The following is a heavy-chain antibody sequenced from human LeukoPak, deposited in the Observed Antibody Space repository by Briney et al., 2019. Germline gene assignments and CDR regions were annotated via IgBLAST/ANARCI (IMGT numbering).Heavy chain of an antibody. Sequence: PSETLSLTCTVSGGSISSSSYYWGWIRQPPGKGLEWIGSIYYSGSTYYNPSLKSRVTISVDTSKNQFSLKLSSVTAADTAVYYCARHLGTWFGRPGMDVWGQGTTVTVSS. J-gene: IGHJ6*02. CDR3: ARHLGTWFGRPGMDV. D-gene: IGHD3-10*01. CDR2: IYYSGST. CDR1: GGSISSSSYY. V-gene: IGHV4-39*01.